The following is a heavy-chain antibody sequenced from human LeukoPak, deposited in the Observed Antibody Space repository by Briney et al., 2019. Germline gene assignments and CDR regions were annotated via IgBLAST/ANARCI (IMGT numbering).Heavy chain of an antibody. Sequence: EASVTDSCMASGYTFTGYYMHWVRQAPVQGLDWMAWIHPNSCGTYYVQNFHDRITMTRDTSISTAYMELSRLRSDDTAIYYCARANAIYCSSTSCLFDYWGQGTLVTVSS. D-gene: IGHD2-2*01. CDR1: GYTFTGYY. CDR3: ARANAIYCSSTSCLFDY. V-gene: IGHV1-2*02. J-gene: IGHJ4*02. CDR2: IHPNSCGT.